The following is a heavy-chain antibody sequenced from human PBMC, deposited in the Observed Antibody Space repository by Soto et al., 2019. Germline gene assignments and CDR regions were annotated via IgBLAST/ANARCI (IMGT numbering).Heavy chain of an antibody. J-gene: IGHJ6*02. Sequence: SETLFLTCAVYGGSFSGYYWSWIRQPPGKGLEWIGEINHSGSTNYNPSLKSRVTISVDTSKNQFSLKLSSVTAADTAVYYCARGKNFWSGYRYYYYGMDVWGQGTTVTVSS. D-gene: IGHD3-3*01. CDR3: ARGKNFWSGYRYYYYGMDV. CDR1: GGSFSGYY. CDR2: INHSGST. V-gene: IGHV4-34*01.